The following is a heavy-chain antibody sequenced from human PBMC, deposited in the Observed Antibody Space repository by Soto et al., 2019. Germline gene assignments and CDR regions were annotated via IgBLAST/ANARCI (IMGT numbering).Heavy chain of an antibody. D-gene: IGHD6-13*01. Sequence: QVQLVESGGGVVQPGRSLRLSCAASGFTFSSYGMHWVRQAPGKGLEWVAVIWYDGSNKYYADSVKGRFTISRDNSKNRLYLQMNSLRAQDTAVYYWARDHAAAGLNWFDPWGQGTLVTVSS. J-gene: IGHJ5*02. V-gene: IGHV3-33*01. CDR2: IWYDGSNK. CDR3: ARDHAAAGLNWFDP. CDR1: GFTFSSYG.